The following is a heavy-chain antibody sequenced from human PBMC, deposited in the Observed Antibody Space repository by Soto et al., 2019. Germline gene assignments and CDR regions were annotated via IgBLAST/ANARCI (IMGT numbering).Heavy chain of an antibody. D-gene: IGHD3-22*01. J-gene: IGHJ5*02. V-gene: IGHV1-69*01. CDR1: GGTFSTYT. CDR3: ARSLDSSGYWNNYFDP. CDR2: FIPIFGTA. Sequence: QVQLVQSGAEVKKPGSSVKVSCKASGGTFSTYTITWVRQAPGQGLQWMGGFIPIFGTANYPQKFQGRVTITADESTSTAYMELSSLRSEDTAIYYCARSLDSSGYWNNYFDPWGQGTLVTVSS.